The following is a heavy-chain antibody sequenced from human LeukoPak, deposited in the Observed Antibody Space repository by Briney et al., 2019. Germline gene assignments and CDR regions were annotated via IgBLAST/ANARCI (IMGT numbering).Heavy chain of an antibody. V-gene: IGHV3-21*01. CDR3: AREYCGGDCYSVHYYYGMDV. CDR2: IRSSSNNI. J-gene: IGHJ6*04. Sequence: GGSLRLSCVASGFMFSNYGMNWVRKAPGKGLEWVSSIRSSSNNIYYADSVKGRFTISRDNAKNSLYLEMNSLRAEDTAVYYCAREYCGGDCYSVHYYYGMDVWGIGTTVTVSS. CDR1: GFMFSNYG. D-gene: IGHD2-21*02.